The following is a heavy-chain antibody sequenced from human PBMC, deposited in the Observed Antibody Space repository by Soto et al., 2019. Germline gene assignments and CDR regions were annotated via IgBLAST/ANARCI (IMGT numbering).Heavy chain of an antibody. V-gene: IGHV1-18*01. J-gene: IGHJ4*02. CDR1: GYTFTSYG. CDR2: ISASNGNT. D-gene: IGHD4-17*01. Sequence: QVQLVQSGAEVKKPGASLKVSCKASGYTFTSYGISGVRQAPGQGLEWMGWISASNGNTPYAQQLQGRVTMTTDTSTSTADMELMSLRSDDTAVYYWARDLHGDPDYWGQGTLVTVSS. CDR3: ARDLHGDPDY.